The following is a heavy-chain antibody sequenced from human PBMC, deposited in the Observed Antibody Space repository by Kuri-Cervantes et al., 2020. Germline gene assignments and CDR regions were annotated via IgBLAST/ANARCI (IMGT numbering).Heavy chain of an antibody. Sequence: ASVKVSCKASGYTFTSYYMHWVRQAPGQGLEWMGWINPNSGGTNYAQKFQGWVIMTRDTSISTAYMELSRLRSDDTAVYYCARGLPYSSSWPDYYYYGMDVWGQGTTVTVSS. CDR3: ARGLPYSSSWPDYYYYGMDV. CDR1: GYTFTSYY. D-gene: IGHD6-13*01. V-gene: IGHV1-2*04. CDR2: INPNSGGT. J-gene: IGHJ6*02.